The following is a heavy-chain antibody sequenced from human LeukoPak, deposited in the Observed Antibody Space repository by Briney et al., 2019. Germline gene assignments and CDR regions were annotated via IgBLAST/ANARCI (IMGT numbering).Heavy chain of an antibody. CDR3: ARARGSGNIHLDV. J-gene: IGHJ6*02. D-gene: IGHD3-10*01. CDR1: GFTFSSYG. Sequence: GGSLRLSCAASGFTFSSYGMHWVRQAPGKGLEWVAVIWYDGSNKYYADSVKGRFTISRDNPKNTLYLQMNSLRAEDTAVYYCARARGSGNIHLDVWGQGTTVTVSS. V-gene: IGHV3-33*01. CDR2: IWYDGSNK.